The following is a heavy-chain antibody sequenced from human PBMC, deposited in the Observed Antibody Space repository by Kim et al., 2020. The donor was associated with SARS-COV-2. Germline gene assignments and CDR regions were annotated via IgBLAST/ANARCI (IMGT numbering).Heavy chain of an antibody. Sequence: GGSLRLSCAASGFTFSSYAMHWVRQAPGKGLEWVAVISYDGSNKYYADSVKGRFTISRDNSKNTLYLQMNSLRAEDTAVYYCARSITMVRGVMNWFDPWGQGTLVTVSS. D-gene: IGHD3-10*01. CDR1: GFTFSSYA. J-gene: IGHJ5*02. CDR2: ISYDGSNK. CDR3: ARSITMVRGVMNWFDP. V-gene: IGHV3-30*04.